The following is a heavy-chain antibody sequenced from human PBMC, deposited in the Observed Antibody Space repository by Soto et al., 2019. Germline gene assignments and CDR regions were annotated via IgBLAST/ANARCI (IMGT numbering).Heavy chain of an antibody. J-gene: IGHJ4*02. CDR1: GYTFTSYD. Sequence: GASVKVSCKASGYTFTSYDINWVRQATGQRLEWMGWINANNGNTKYSQKFQGRVTITRDTSASTAYMELSSLRSEDTAVYYCARELYHQLLGYYFDYWGQGTLVTVSS. CDR2: INANNGNT. V-gene: IGHV1-3*01. D-gene: IGHD2-2*01. CDR3: ARELYHQLLGYYFDY.